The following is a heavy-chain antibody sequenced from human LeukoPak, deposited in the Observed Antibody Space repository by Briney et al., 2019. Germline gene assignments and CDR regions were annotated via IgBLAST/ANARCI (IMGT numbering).Heavy chain of an antibody. J-gene: IGHJ2*01. V-gene: IGHV3-23*01. Sequence: GGSLGLSCAASGFTFSSYAMSWVRQAPGKGLEWVSAISGRGGSTYYADSVKGRFTISRDNSKNTLYLQMNSLRAEDTAVYYCAKYLNYYDSSGYYSVRYFDLWGRGTLVTVSS. CDR2: ISGRGGST. CDR3: AKYLNYYDSSGYYSVRYFDL. CDR1: GFTFSSYA. D-gene: IGHD3-22*01.